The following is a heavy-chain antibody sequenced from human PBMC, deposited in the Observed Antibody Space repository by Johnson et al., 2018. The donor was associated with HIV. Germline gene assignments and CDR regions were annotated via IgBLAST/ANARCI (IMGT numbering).Heavy chain of an antibody. Sequence: MQLVESGGGVVQPGRSLRLSCAASGFTFDDYGMSWVRQAPGKGLQWVAVMSFDETNSYDSDSVDVKGRFTISRDNSKNTLYLQMSSLRAEDTAMYYCARDGESQQLPLGDAFDVWGQGTMVTVSS. J-gene: IGHJ3*01. D-gene: IGHD6-13*01. CDR3: ARDGESQQLPLGDAFDV. CDR1: GFTFDDYG. V-gene: IGHV3-30*03. CDR2: MSFDETNS.